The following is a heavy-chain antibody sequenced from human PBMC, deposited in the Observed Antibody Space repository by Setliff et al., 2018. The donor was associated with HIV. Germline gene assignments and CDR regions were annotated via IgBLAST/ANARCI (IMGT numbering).Heavy chain of an antibody. D-gene: IGHD3-16*01. J-gene: IGHJ6*02. CDR2: ISAYNGNT. Sequence: ASVKVSCKASGYIFIRSGFNWVRQAPGQGLEWIGWISAYNGNTYSAQKFQGRVTMTTDSSTSTAYMELRSLRSDDTAMYYCARSGWTNYVVSPPSAMDVWGQGTTVTVSS. CDR1: GYIFIRSG. V-gene: IGHV1-18*01. CDR3: ARSGWTNYVVSPPSAMDV.